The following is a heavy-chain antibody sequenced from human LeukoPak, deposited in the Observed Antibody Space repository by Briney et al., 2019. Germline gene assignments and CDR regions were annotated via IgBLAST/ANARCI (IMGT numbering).Heavy chain of an antibody. CDR3: ARAGSTVAVTGRNWFDP. J-gene: IGHJ5*02. D-gene: IGHD6-19*01. V-gene: IGHV1-2*02. CDR1: GYTFTGYY. CDR2: INPGSGDT. Sequence: GASVKVSCKASGYTFTGYYIHWVRQAPGQGLEWMGWINPGSGDTNFAQKFQGRVTMTWDPSMSTAYMELSRLTSDDTAVYYCARAGSTVAVTGRNWFDPWGQGTLVTVSS.